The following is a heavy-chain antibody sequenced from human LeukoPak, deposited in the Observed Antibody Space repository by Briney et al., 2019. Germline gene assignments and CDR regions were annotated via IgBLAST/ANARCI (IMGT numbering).Heavy chain of an antibody. J-gene: IGHJ4*02. CDR1: GGSISGYY. V-gene: IGHV4-59*08. D-gene: IGHD3-16*01. CDR3: ARLKGEASVTERFDY. Sequence: PSETLSLTCAVSGGSISGYYWTWIRQPPGKGLEWLGYIHYSGTTSHNPSLKSRVSISVDTSKNRFSLKVSSVTAADTAVYYCARLKGEASVTERFDYWGQGTLVTVSS. CDR2: IHYSGTT.